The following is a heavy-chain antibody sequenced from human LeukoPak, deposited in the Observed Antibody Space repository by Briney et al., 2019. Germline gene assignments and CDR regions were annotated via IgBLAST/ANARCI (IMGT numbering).Heavy chain of an antibody. V-gene: IGHV3-23*01. Sequence: GGSLRLSCAASGFTFSSYAMSWVRQAPGKGLEWVSAISGSGGSTYYADSVKGRFTISRDNSKNTLYLQMNSPRAEDTAVYYCAKDPSDSSGYYTDYWGQGTLVTVSS. CDR3: AKDPSDSSGYYTDY. CDR2: ISGSGGST. J-gene: IGHJ4*02. CDR1: GFTFSSYA. D-gene: IGHD3-22*01.